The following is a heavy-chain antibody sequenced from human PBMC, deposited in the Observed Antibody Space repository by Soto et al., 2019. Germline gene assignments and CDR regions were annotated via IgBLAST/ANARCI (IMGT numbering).Heavy chain of an antibody. J-gene: IGHJ4*02. CDR1: GFTFSSYA. CDR2: ISGSGGST. CDR3: AKDHRNMITFGGVIVIFDY. D-gene: IGHD3-16*02. V-gene: IGHV3-23*01. Sequence: GGSLRLSCAASGFTFSSYAMSWVRQAPGKGLEWVSAISGSGGSTYYADSVKGRFTISRDNSKNTLYLQMNSLRAEDTAVYYRAKDHRNMITFGGVIVIFDYWGQGTLVTVSS.